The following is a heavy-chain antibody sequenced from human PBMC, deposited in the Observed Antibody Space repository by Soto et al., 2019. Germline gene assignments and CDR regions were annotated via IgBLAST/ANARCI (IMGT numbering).Heavy chain of an antibody. V-gene: IGHV5-51*01. Sequence: PGESLKISCQGFGYTFTSYWIGWGRPMPGVGLEWMGRIHCGDSETNYSPSFEGQVTMSADKSIRSASLQWSSLRASDTAMYYCVRYGGKDLDYWGQGTLVTVSS. CDR3: VRYGGKDLDY. D-gene: IGHD3-10*01. CDR2: IHCGDSET. J-gene: IGHJ4*02. CDR1: GYTFTSYW.